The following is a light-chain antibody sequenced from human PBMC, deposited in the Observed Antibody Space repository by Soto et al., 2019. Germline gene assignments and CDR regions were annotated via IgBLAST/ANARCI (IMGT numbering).Light chain of an antibody. CDR3: QQYGRLPNT. V-gene: IGKV3-20*01. J-gene: IGKJ2*01. CDR2: DAS. CDR1: QSVSNS. Sequence: EILLTQSPGTLSLSPGERATLSCRASQSVSNSLAWYQQKPGQAPRLLIYDASSRATGIPDRFSGSGSGTDFTLTISRLEPEDFAVYYCQQYGRLPNTFGQGTKLEIK.